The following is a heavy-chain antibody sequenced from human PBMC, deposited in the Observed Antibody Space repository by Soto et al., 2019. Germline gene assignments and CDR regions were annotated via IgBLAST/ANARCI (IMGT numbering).Heavy chain of an antibody. CDR3: ARDRCSSTSWEGCWFRP. CDR1: AASNSCSGYF. CDR2: ITYCGDT. V-gene: IGHV4-31*03. D-gene: IGHD2-2*01. Sequence: SVTLSLTRTVSAASNSCSGYFRCWLRQHKGQRLERIGYITYCGDTDYNPSLRSRVSISLDTSRNQFTLKLSSVTAADTAVYYCARDRCSSTSWEGCWFRPWGQGTRVGVAS. J-gene: IGHJ5*02.